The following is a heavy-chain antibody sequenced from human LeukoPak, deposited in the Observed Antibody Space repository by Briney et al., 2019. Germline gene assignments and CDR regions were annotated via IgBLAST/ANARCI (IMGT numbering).Heavy chain of an antibody. CDR3: ARDISVRS. J-gene: IGHJ4*02. V-gene: IGHV4-59*01. Sequence: KPSETLSLTCTVSGGSISEYYWSWIRQPPGKGLEWIGYIYYNGIYNYNPSLKSRLTISVDTSKNQFSLKLSSVTAADTAVYYCARDISVRSWGQGTLVTVSS. CDR1: GGSISEYY. D-gene: IGHD1-1*01. CDR2: IYYNGIY.